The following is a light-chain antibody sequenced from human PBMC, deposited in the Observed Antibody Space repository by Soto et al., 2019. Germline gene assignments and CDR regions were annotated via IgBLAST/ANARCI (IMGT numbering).Light chain of an antibody. Sequence: LTQSPGTLSLSPGESATLSCRASQSVSSNSLAWYRRNPGQPPSLLIYGTSTRATDIPRRFSGSGSGTDFTLTITRLEPEDFAVYFCQQYGDSPPTFDQGTKVEVK. V-gene: IGKV3-20*01. CDR3: QQYGDSPPT. J-gene: IGKJ1*01. CDR1: QSVSSNS. CDR2: GTS.